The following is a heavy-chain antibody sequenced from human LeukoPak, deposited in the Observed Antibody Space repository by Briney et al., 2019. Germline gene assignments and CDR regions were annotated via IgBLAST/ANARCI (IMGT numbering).Heavy chain of an antibody. V-gene: IGHV4-4*07. Sequence: SGTLSLTCGVSGGSISCYYWSWIRQPAGKGLEWIGRIYTSGSTNYNPSLKSRVTMSVDTSKNQFSLKLSSVTAADTAVYYCARGRLSSSWYGGWLPSHEGVSWFDPWGQGTLVTVSS. CDR1: GGSISCYY. D-gene: IGHD6-13*01. J-gene: IGHJ5*02. CDR3: ARGRLSSSWYGGWLPSHEGVSWFDP. CDR2: IYTSGST.